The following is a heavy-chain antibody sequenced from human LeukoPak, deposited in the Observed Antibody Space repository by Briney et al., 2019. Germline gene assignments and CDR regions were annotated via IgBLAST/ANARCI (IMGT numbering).Heavy chain of an antibody. Sequence: GGSLRLSCAASGFTFALYAINWVRQAPGKGLEWISYIGPSGSNIYYADSVKGRFTISRDDAKDSLFLQMNSLRAEDTAVYYCARDIAHCSGDICYNIRFDSWGQGTLVTVSS. J-gene: IGHJ5*01. V-gene: IGHV3-48*01. CDR2: IGPSGSNI. D-gene: IGHD2-15*01. CDR3: ARDIAHCSGDICYNIRFDS. CDR1: GFTFALYA.